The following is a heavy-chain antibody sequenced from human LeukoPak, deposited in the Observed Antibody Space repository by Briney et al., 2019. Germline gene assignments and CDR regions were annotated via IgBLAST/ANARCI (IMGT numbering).Heavy chain of an antibody. Sequence: GASVKASCKASGYTFTSYDINWVRQATGQGLEWMGWMNPNSGNTGYAQKFQGRVTITRNTSISTAYMELSSLRSEDTAVYYCARGKLITIFGVVIPRYYYMDVWGKGTTVTVSS. CDR2: MNPNSGNT. CDR3: ARGKLITIFGVVIPRYYYMDV. J-gene: IGHJ6*03. D-gene: IGHD3-3*01. V-gene: IGHV1-8*03. CDR1: GYTFTSYD.